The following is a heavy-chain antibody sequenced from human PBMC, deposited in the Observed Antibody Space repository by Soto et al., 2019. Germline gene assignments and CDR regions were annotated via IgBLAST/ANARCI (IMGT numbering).Heavy chain of an antibody. CDR2: ISWNSGSI. J-gene: IGHJ4*02. V-gene: IGHV3-9*01. D-gene: IGHD3-22*01. CDR3: AKDIGSGGFYYDSRPGRFDY. CDR1: GFTFDDYA. Sequence: PGGSLRLSCAASGFTFDDYAMHWVRQAPGTGLEWVSGISWNSGSIGYADSVKGRFTISRDNAKNSLYLQMNSLRAEDTALYYCAKDIGSGGFYYDSRPGRFDYWGQGTLVTVSS.